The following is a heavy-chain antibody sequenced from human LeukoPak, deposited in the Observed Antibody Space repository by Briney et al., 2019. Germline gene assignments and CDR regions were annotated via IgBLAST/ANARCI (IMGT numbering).Heavy chain of an antibody. CDR2: IYYSRST. CDR1: GGSISSSSYY. V-gene: IGHV4-39*01. CDR3: ARITKAAAGTIGDYYFDY. D-gene: IGHD6-13*01. Sequence: SETLSLTCTVSGGSISSSSYYWGRIRQPPGKGLEWIGSIYYSRSTYYNPTPKSRVTISVDTSRNQFSLKLSYVTAADTAVYYCARITKAAAGTIGDYYFDYWGEGTLVTVSS. J-gene: IGHJ4*02.